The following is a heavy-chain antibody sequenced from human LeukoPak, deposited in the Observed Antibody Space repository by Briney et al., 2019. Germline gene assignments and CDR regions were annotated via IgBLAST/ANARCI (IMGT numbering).Heavy chain of an antibody. D-gene: IGHD3-22*01. CDR2: ISGSGQSI. CDR3: ARLLFLYYDSSGQDY. V-gene: IGHV3-23*01. Sequence: PGGSLRLSCAGSGFTFSDYGMNWVRQAPGKGLEWVSVISGSGQSIHYADSVKGRFTISRDNSKNTVYLQMNSLRAEDTAVYYCARLLFLYYDSSGQDYWGQGTLVTVSS. J-gene: IGHJ4*02. CDR1: GFTFSDYG.